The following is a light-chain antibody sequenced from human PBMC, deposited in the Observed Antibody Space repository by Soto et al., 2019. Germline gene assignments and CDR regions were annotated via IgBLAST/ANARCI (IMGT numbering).Light chain of an antibody. V-gene: IGKV1-8*01. J-gene: IGKJ1*01. CDR1: QGISSY. Sequence: AIRMTQSPSSFSASTGDRVTITCRASQGISSYLAWYQQKPGKAPKLLIYAASTLQSGVPSRFSGSGSGTDCTLTISCLQSEDFATYYCQQYYSYPWTFGQGTKVELK. CDR2: AAS. CDR3: QQYYSYPWT.